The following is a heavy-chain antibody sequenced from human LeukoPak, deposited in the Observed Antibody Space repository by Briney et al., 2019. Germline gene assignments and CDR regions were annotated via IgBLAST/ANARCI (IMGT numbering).Heavy chain of an antibody. V-gene: IGHV4-59*08. CDR3: ASHRRSHGSEY. CDR1: GLSFEHYF. CDR2: VYYSGST. J-gene: IGHJ4*02. Sequence: SETLSLTCTVSGLSFEHYFWSWIRQPPGKGLEWVGYVYYSGSTDYSPSLESRLTISADTSKNQFSLKLRSVTATDTAVYYCASHRRSHGSEYWGQGTLVTVSS. D-gene: IGHD3-10*01.